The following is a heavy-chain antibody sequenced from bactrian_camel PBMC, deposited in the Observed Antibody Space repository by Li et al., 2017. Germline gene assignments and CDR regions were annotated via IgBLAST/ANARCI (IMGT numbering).Heavy chain of an antibody. J-gene: IGHJ4*01. D-gene: IGHD2*01. CDR3: AASPGYCYRPFLEYDYNY. CDR2: IGPGRDRR. CDR1: GYPRDKYC. Sequence: VQLVESGGGSAQAGGSLRLSCAAVGYPRDKYCMAWLRQVPGKGREVVAAIGPGRDRRFYPHAVKGRFTISKDNAKNTLSLQMNSLKPEDTAMYYCAASPGYCYRPFLEYDYNYWGQGTQVTVS. V-gene: IGHV3S1*01.